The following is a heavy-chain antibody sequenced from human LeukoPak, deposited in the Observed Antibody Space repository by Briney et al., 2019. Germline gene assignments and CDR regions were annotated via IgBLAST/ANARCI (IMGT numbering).Heavy chain of an antibody. V-gene: IGHV1-2*06. CDR1: GKTFTSYY. CDR2: INRNSGGT. D-gene: IGHD6-6*01. CDR3: ARALVYFDY. Sequence: ASETVSSTAYGKTFTSYYIHWVGQEPGQGLEWMGRINRNSGGTNYAQKFQGRVTMTRDTSISTAYMELSRVRSDDTAVYYCARALVYFDYWGQGTLVTVSS. J-gene: IGHJ4*02.